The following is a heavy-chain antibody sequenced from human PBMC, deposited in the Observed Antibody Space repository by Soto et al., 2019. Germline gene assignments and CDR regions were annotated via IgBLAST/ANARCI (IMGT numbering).Heavy chain of an antibody. J-gene: IGHJ6*02. D-gene: IGHD2-2*01. CDR2: IYSGGST. V-gene: IGHV4-61*01. CDR1: GGFVNSDTHS. Sequence: SETLSLTCTVSGGFVNSDTHSWSWIRQTPGKRLEWIGFIYSGGSTKNPSLRSRVTMSVDTSKNQFSLKLRSVVVADTAVYHCARFVRSCSATTCSTRADVWGQGITVTVSS. CDR3: ARFVRSCSATTCSTRADV.